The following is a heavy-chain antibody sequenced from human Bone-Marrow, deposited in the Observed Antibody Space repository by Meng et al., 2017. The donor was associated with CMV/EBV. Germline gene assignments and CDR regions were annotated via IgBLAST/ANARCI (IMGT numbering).Heavy chain of an antibody. CDR3: ARDRNSGGRPQYYFDY. V-gene: IGHV1-46*01. Sequence: ASVKVSCKASGYIMSRSDMHWVRQAPGQGLEWMGIINPSGGSTSYAQKFQGRVTMTRDTSTSTVYMELSSLRSEDTAVYYCARDRNSGGRPQYYFDYWGQGTLVTVSS. CDR1: GYIMSRSD. D-gene: IGHD1-26*01. J-gene: IGHJ4*02. CDR2: INPSGGST.